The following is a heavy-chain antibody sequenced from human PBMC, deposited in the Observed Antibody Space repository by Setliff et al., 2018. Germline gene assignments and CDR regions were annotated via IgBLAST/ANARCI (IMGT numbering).Heavy chain of an antibody. V-gene: IGHV4-30-4*08. CDR3: AKEHVVISFVTNTHHHYDMDV. Sequence: PSETLSLTCTVSGGSIDSGDYYWSWIRQPPGKGLEWIGYIYYSGSTYYNPSLKSRVTISVDTSKNQFSLKLSSVTAADTAVYYCAKEHVVISFVTNTHHHYDMDVWGQGATVTVSS. J-gene: IGHJ6*02. CDR1: GGSIDSGDYY. D-gene: IGHD2-8*01. CDR2: IYYSGST.